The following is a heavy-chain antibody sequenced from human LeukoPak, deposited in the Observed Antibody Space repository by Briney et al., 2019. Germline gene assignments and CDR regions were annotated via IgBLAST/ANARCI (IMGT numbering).Heavy chain of an antibody. D-gene: IGHD3-10*01. V-gene: IGHV3-30*04. J-gene: IGHJ4*02. Sequence: WVRQNAGKGLEWVSLISSGGTYEYYADSVKGRFTISRDNSKNTLYLQLNSLRAEDTAVYYCARDSTYYYDSGSSGPHYFDNWGQGTLVTVSS. CDR3: ARDSTYYYDSGSSGPHYFDN. CDR2: ISSGGTYE.